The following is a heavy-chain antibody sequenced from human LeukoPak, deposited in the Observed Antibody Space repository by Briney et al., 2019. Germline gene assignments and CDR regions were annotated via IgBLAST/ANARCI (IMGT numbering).Heavy chain of an antibody. Sequence: GGSLRLSCAASGFTFSSYAMSWVRQAPGKGLEWVSAISGSGGSTCYADSVKGRFTISRDNSKNTLYLQMNSLRAEDTAVYYCAKEGGLGDYGDYNDDYWGQGTLVTVSS. CDR1: GFTFSSYA. J-gene: IGHJ4*02. V-gene: IGHV3-23*01. CDR3: AKEGGLGDYGDYNDDY. CDR2: ISGSGGST. D-gene: IGHD4-17*01.